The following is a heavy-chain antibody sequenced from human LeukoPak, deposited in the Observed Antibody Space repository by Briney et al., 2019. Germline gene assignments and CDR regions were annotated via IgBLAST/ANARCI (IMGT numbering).Heavy chain of an antibody. J-gene: IGHJ4*02. V-gene: IGHV4-34*01. Sequence: KPSENLSPNCPVYGGSLRGYYWRWIRPPPRKGLEWIGEINHSGSTNYNPSLKSRVTISVDTSKNQFSLKLSSVTAAVTAVYYCARTRGMSYWGQGTLVTVSS. D-gene: IGHD3-16*01. CDR1: GGSLRGYY. CDR3: ARTRGMSY. CDR2: INHSGST.